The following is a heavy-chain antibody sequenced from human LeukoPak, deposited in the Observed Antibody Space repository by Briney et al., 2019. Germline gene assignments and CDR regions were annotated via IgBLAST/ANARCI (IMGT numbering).Heavy chain of an antibody. D-gene: IGHD3-22*01. CDR2: INHSGSI. CDR3: ARARTYYYDSSGYFARYYYYMDV. CDR1: GGSFSGYY. J-gene: IGHJ6*03. Sequence: PSETLSLTCAVYGGSFSGYYWSWIRQPPGKGLEWIGEINHSGSINYNPSLKSRVTISVDTSKNQFSLKLSSVTAADTAVYYCARARTYYYDSSGYFARYYYYMDVWGKGTTVTVSS. V-gene: IGHV4-34*01.